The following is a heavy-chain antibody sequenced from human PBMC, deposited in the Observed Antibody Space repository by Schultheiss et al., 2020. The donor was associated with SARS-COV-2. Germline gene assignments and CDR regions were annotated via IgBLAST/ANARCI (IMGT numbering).Heavy chain of an antibody. V-gene: IGHV3-23*01. D-gene: IGHD6-19*01. Sequence: GGSLRLSCAASGFTVSSNYMSWVRQAPGKGLEWVSAISGSGGSTYYADSVKGRFTISRDNSKNTLYLQMNSLRAEDTAVYYCASPVAVAGTGYYYYMDVWGKGTTVTVSS. CDR1: GFTVSSNY. CDR2: ISGSGGST. J-gene: IGHJ6*03. CDR3: ASPVAVAGTGYYYYMDV.